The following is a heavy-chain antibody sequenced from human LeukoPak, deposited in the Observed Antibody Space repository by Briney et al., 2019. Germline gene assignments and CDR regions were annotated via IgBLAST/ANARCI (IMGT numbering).Heavy chain of an antibody. J-gene: IGHJ1*01. D-gene: IGHD2-8*01. V-gene: IGHV4-59*08. Sequence: SDPLSLTCTVSGGSISSYHWSWLRQPPGKGREWFGYIYYSGSNNYNPSLKSRVTISVDTSKNQFSLKLTSVTAAATAADFCARHTGGLCNNAVCRPPGQHWGQGTLVTVSS. CDR2: IYYSGSN. CDR1: GGSISSYH. CDR3: ARHTGGLCNNAVCRPPGQH.